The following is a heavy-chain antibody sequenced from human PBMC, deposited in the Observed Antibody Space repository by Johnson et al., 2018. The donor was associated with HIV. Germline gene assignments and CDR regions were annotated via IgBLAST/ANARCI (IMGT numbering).Heavy chain of an antibody. CDR2: ISYDGSNK. V-gene: IGHV3-30*14. D-gene: IGHD3-22*01. CDR3: ARLGTRITMIVVVTDAFDI. CDR1: GFTFSGYA. J-gene: IGHJ3*02. Sequence: QVQLVESGGGVVQPGKSLRLYCAASGFTFSGYAIHWVRQAPGKGLEWVAVISYDGSNKYYAASVKGRFTISSDNSKNTLYLQMNSLRAEDTAVYYCARLGTRITMIVVVTDAFDIWGQGTMVTVSS.